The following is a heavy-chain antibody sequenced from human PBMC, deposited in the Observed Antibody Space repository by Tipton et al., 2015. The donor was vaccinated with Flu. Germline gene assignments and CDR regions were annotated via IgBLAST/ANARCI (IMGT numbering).Heavy chain of an antibody. V-gene: IGHV3-21*04. CDR1: GFSFGSYS. Sequence: SLRLSCAASGFSFGSYSMNWVRQAPGKGLEWVSCITSGSTFIDYADSVKGRFTISKDNSKNTLYLQMNSLRAEDTAIYCCAKLGELAQGGSHWGQGTLVTVSS. D-gene: IGHD3-16*01. CDR2: ITSGSTFI. J-gene: IGHJ1*01. CDR3: AKLGELAQGGSH.